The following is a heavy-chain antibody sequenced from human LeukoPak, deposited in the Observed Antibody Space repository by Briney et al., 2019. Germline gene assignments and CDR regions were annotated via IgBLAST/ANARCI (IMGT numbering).Heavy chain of an antibody. CDR1: GFTFSSYG. CDR3: AKDRSWGYSYEGLRWFDP. CDR2: IRYDGSSK. V-gene: IGHV3-30*02. D-gene: IGHD5-18*01. Sequence: GGSLRLSCAASGFTFSSYGMHWVRQVPGKGLEWVAFIRYDGSSKYYADSVKGRFTISRDNSKNTLYLQMNSLRAEDTAVYYCAKDRSWGYSYEGLRWFDPWGQGTLVTVSS. J-gene: IGHJ5*02.